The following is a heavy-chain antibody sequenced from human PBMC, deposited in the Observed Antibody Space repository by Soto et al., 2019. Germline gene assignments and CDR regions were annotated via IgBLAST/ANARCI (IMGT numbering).Heavy chain of an antibody. CDR3: ARDRRTVGTYYDFWSGYLSQYYYGMDV. CDR2: INPSGGST. J-gene: IGHJ6*02. D-gene: IGHD3-3*01. V-gene: IGHV1-46*01. Sequence: ASVKVSCKASGYTFTSYCMHWVRQAPGQGLEWMGIINPSGGSTSYAQKFQGRVTMTRDTSTSAVYMELSSLRSEDTAVYYCARDRRTVGTYYDFWSGYLSQYYYGMDVWGQGTTVTVSS. CDR1: GYTFTSYC.